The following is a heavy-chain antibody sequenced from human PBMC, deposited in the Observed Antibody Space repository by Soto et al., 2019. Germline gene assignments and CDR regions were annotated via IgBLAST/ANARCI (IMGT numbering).Heavy chain of an antibody. D-gene: IGHD2-8*01. V-gene: IGHV2-5*02. Sequence: SGPALVNPTQTLTLTFTFSVFSLSTNGVGVGWIRQPPGKALEWLALIYWDDDKHYSPSLKSRLTITKDTSKNQVVLTMTNMDPVDTATYYCAHSRAPRVLDVWGQGTTVTVSS. CDR3: AHSRAPRVLDV. J-gene: IGHJ6*02. CDR2: IYWDDDK. CDR1: VFSLSTNGVG.